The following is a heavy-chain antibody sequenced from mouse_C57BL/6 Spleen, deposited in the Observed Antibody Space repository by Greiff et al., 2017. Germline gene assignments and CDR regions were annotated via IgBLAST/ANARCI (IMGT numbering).Heavy chain of an antibody. CDR3: ARGYYDYDGYAMDY. Sequence: DVQLQESGPELVKPGASVKIPCKASGYTFTDYNMDWVKQSHGKSLEWIGDINPNNGGTIYNQKFKGKATLTVDKSSSTAYMELRSLTSEDTAVYYCARGYYDYDGYAMDYWGQGTSVTVSS. CDR2: INPNNGGT. D-gene: IGHD2-4*01. CDR1: GYTFTDYN. V-gene: IGHV1-18*01. J-gene: IGHJ4*01.